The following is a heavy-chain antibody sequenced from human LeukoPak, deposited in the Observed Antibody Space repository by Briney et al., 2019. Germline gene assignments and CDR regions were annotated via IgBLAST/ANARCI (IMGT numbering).Heavy chain of an antibody. CDR1: EFTYSSYG. Sequence: GRSLRLSCAASEFTYSSYGMHWVRQAPGKGLEWVAVISYDGSSKYYADSVMGRFSISRDNSKNTLYLQMSSLRAEDTAVYYCAKSDASNWYGVDYWGQGTLVTVSS. CDR3: AKSDASNWYGVDY. V-gene: IGHV3-30*18. CDR2: ISYDGSSK. J-gene: IGHJ4*01. D-gene: IGHD6-13*01.